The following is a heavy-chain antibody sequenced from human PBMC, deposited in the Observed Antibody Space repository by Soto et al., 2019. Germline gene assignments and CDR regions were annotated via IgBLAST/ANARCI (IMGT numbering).Heavy chain of an antibody. Sequence: LSETLSLTCTVSGGSISSYYWSWIRQPPGKGLEWIGEINHSGSTNYNPSLKSRVTISVDTSKNQFSLKLSSVTAADTAVYYCASVKSMDVWGKGTTVTVSS. CDR2: INHSGST. V-gene: IGHV4-59*12. CDR3: ASVKSMDV. D-gene: IGHD3-16*02. J-gene: IGHJ6*04. CDR1: GGSISSYY.